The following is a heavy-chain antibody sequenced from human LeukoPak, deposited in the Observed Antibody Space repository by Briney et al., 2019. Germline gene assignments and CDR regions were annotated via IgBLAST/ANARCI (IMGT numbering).Heavy chain of an antibody. V-gene: IGHV3-53*01. J-gene: IGHJ6*03. CDR2: IYSGGST. CDR1: GFTVSSNY. Sequence: GGSLRLSCAASGFTVSSNYMGWVRQAPGKGLEWVSVIYSGGSTYYADSVKGRFTISRDNSKNTLYLQMNSLRAEDTAVYYCARETGTTPYYYYYYMDVWGKGTTVTVSS. D-gene: IGHD1-7*01. CDR3: ARETGTTPYYYYYYMDV.